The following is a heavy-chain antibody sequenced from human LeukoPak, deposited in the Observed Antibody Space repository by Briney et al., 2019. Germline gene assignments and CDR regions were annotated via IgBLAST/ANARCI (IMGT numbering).Heavy chain of an antibody. V-gene: IGHV4-31*03. CDR1: GGSIRCGTCY. D-gene: IGHD3-16*01. J-gene: IGHJ4*02. CDR3: ARADDSSAYDLRAFDY. CDR2: IFYSGST. Sequence: PSQTLSLTCIVSGGSIRCGTCYWSWIRQHPGKGLEWIGYIFYSGSTYYNPSLKSRVAISVDTSKNQFSLKLSSVTAADTAVYYCARADDSSAYDLRAFDYWGQGTVVTVSS.